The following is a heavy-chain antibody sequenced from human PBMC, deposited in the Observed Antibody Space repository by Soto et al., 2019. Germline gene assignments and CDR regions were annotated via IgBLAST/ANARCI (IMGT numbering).Heavy chain of an antibody. CDR3: ARGDSTDCSNGVCSFFYNHDMDV. D-gene: IGHD2-8*01. CDR1: GYTFTGYH. V-gene: IGHV1-2*04. CDR2: INPKSGGT. Sequence: ASVKVSCKASGYTFTGYHIHWVRQAPGQGLEWLGRINPKSGGTSTAQKFQGWVTMTTDTSISTASMELTRLTSDDTAIYYCARGDSTDCSNGVCSFFYNHDMDVWGQGTTVTVSS. J-gene: IGHJ6*02.